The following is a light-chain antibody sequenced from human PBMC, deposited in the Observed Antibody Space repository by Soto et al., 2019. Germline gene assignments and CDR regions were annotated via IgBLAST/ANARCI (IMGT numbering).Light chain of an antibody. CDR1: QSISSW. CDR2: DAS. Sequence: DIQMTQSPSTLSASVGDRVTITCRASQSISSWLAWYQQKPGKAPKLLIYDASSLESGVPSRFSGSGSGTEFTLTISSXQPDDFATYYCQQYNSYGFTFGPGTKVDIK. J-gene: IGKJ3*01. V-gene: IGKV1-5*01. CDR3: QQYNSYGFT.